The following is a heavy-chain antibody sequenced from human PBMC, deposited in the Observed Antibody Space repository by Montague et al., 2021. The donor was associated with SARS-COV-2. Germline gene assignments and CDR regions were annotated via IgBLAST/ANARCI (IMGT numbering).Heavy chain of an antibody. D-gene: IGHD5-24*01. Sequence: SETLSLTCAVSGGSISGHYWAWIRQPPEKGLEWIGHIYRGGTAYYNPSLKSRVTLSVGPSKNQFSLKMSSVAAADTAKYYCARGGSSVEMATSYYFDSWGQGTLVTVSS. V-gene: IGHV4-59*11. J-gene: IGHJ4*02. CDR2: IYRGGTA. CDR1: GGSISGHY. CDR3: ARGGSSVEMATSYYFDS.